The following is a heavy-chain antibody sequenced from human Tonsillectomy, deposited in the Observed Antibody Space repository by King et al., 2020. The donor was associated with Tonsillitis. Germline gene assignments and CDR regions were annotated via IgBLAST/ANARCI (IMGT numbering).Heavy chain of an antibody. D-gene: IGHD1-26*01. Sequence: LQLQESGPGLVKASETLSLTCTVSGGSISSYYWSWIRQPPGKGLEWIGYIYYSGSTNYNPSLKSRVTISVDTSKNQFSLKLSSVTAADTAVYYCARAPREPSGDYYYYYGMDVWGQGTTVTVSS. V-gene: IGHV4-59*01. CDR1: GGSISSYY. CDR3: ARAPREPSGDYYYYYGMDV. J-gene: IGHJ6*02. CDR2: IYYSGST.